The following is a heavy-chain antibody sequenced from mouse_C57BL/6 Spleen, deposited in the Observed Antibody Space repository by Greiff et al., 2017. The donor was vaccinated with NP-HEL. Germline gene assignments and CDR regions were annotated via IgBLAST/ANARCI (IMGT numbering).Heavy chain of an antibody. CDR1: GYTFTSYW. CDR2: INPSNGGT. CDR3: ARGGYDDYAMDY. J-gene: IGHJ4*01. V-gene: IGHV1-53*01. Sequence: VQLQQSGTELVKPGASVKLSCKASGYTFTSYWMHWVKQRPGQGLEWIGNINPSNGGTNYNEKFKSKATLTVDKSSSTAYMQLSSLTSEDSAVYDCARGGYDDYAMDYWGQGTSVTVSS. D-gene: IGHD2-2*01.